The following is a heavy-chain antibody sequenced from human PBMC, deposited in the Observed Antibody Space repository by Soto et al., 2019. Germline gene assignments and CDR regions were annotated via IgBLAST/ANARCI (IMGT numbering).Heavy chain of an antibody. Sequence: GESLKISCKGSGYSFTSYWIGWVRQMPGKGLECMGIIYPGDSDTRYTPSFQGQVTISADKSISTAYLQWSSLKASDTAMYYCAGGGVRGVITRTRDYYGMDVWGQGTTVTVSS. CDR2: IYPGDSDT. D-gene: IGHD3-10*01. J-gene: IGHJ6*02. V-gene: IGHV5-51*01. CDR1: GYSFTSYW. CDR3: AGGGVRGVITRTRDYYGMDV.